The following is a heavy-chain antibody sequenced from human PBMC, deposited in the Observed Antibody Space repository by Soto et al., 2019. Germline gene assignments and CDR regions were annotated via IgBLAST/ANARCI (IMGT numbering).Heavy chain of an antibody. CDR1: GGSIRSSSYY. J-gene: IGHJ6*02. CDR2: IYYTGRT. V-gene: IGHV4-39*01. Sequence: PSETLSLTCIVSGGSIRSSSYYWGWIRQPPEKGLEWIGSIYYTGRTSYMPSLTSRATISLDTSNDQFSLKLGSVIAADTAVYFCARIPRSGSFHYYGMDVWGQGTTVT. D-gene: IGHD3-10*01. CDR3: ARIPRSGSFHYYGMDV.